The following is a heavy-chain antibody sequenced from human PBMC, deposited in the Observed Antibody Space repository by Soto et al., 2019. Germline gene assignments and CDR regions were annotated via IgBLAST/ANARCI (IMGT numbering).Heavy chain of an antibody. CDR3: ARSEATVLDN. CDR1: GGSMSSSNW. CDR2: AHHSGRT. V-gene: IGHV4-4*02. J-gene: IGHJ4*02. D-gene: IGHD4-17*01. Sequence: PSETLSLTCTVSGGSMSSSNWWNWVRQPPGKGLEWIGEAHHSGRTNYNPYLKSRVTISVDKSKNHFSLKLSSVTAADTAVYYCARSEATVLDNWGQGTLVTVSS.